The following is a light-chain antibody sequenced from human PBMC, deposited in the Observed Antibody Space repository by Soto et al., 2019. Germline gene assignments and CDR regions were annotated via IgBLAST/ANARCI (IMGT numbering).Light chain of an antibody. J-gene: IGKJ1*01. CDR1: QSVTYD. V-gene: IGKV3-15*01. Sequence: ETMVTQSPATLSVSPGKRVTLSCRATQSVTYDLAWYQQKPGQAPKLLIYGASTRATGIPARFSGRGSGTEFTLTITSLQSEDFAVYYCQQYNDWLWTFGQGTKVDI. CDR3: QQYNDWLWT. CDR2: GAS.